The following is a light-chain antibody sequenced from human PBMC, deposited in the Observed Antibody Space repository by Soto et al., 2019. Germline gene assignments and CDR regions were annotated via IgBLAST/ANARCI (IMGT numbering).Light chain of an antibody. CDR1: QSLSSN. CDR3: QQYNNWPIT. V-gene: IGKV3-15*01. CDR2: GAS. Sequence: EIVLTQSPGTLSLSPGERATLSCRASQSLSSNLAWYQQKPGQAPRLLIYGASTRATGIPARFSGSGSGTEFTLNISSLQSEDFAVYYCQQYNNWPITFGQGTRLEI. J-gene: IGKJ5*01.